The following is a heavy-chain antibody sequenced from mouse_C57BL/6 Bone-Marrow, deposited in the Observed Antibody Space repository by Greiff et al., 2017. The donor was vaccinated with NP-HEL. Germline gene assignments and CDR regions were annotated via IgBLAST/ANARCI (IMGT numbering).Heavy chain of an antibody. J-gene: IGHJ3*01. D-gene: IGHD1-1*01. CDR3: ASTTVVATWFAY. CDR2: INSDGGST. V-gene: IGHV5-2*03. Sequence: EVKVEESGGGLVQPGESLKLSCESNEYEFPSHDMSWVRKTPEKRLELVAAINSDGGSTYYPDTMERRFIISRDNTKKTLYLQMSSLRSEDTALYYCASTTVVATWFAYWGQGTLVTVSA. CDR1: EYEFPSHD.